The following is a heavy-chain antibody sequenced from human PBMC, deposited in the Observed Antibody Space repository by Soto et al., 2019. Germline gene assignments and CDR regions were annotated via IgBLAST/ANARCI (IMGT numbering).Heavy chain of an antibody. V-gene: IGHV1-18*04. J-gene: IGHJ4*02. Sequence: ASVKVSCKASGYTFTSYGISWVRQAPGQGLEWMGWISAYNGNTNYAQKLQGRVTMTTDTSTSTAYMELRSLRSDDTAVYYCARDLYCSGGSCYSVFDYWGQGTLVTVSS. CDR1: GYTFTSYG. CDR3: ARDLYCSGGSCYSVFDY. D-gene: IGHD2-15*01. CDR2: ISAYNGNT.